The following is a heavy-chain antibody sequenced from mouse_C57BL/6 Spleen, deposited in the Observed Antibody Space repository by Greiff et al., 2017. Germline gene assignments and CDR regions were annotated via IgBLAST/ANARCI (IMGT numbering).Heavy chain of an antibody. CDR1: GFTFSSYA. CDR3: TRDLGPHAMDY. D-gene: IGHD4-1*01. V-gene: IGHV5-9-1*02. CDR2: ISSGGDYI. J-gene: IGHJ4*01. Sequence: EVQLQQSGEGLVKPGGSLKLSCAASGFTFSSYAMSWVRQTPEKRLEWVAYISSGGDYIYYADTVKGRFTISRDNARNTLYLQMSSLKSEDTAMYYCTRDLGPHAMDYWGQGTSVTVSS.